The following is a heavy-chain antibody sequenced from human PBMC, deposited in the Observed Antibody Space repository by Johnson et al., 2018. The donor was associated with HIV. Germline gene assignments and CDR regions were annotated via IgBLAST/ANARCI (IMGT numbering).Heavy chain of an antibody. D-gene: IGHD3-22*01. CDR2: IRYDGSNK. CDR1: GFTFSSYG. Sequence: QVQLVESGGGVVQPGRSLRLSCAASGFTFSSYGMHWVRQAPGKGLEWVAFIRYDGSNKYYADSVKGRFTISRDNSKNTQYLQMNSLRDEDTAGYYCATTYYYDSSYAALDIWGQGTMVTVSS. CDR3: ATTYYYDSSYAALDI. V-gene: IGHV3-30*02. J-gene: IGHJ3*02.